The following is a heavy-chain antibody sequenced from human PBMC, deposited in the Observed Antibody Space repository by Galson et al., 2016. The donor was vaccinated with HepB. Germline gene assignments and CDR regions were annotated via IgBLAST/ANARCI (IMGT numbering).Heavy chain of an antibody. CDR3: AKERGNYDYFDC. D-gene: IGHD4-11*01. Sequence: SVKVSCKASGYTFASYGIAWVRQAPGQGLEWMGWISSYDDNIKYAQKFQGRLTMTIDSSTDTAYMELRSPRSDDTAIYFCAKERGNYDYFDCWGQGTLVTVSS. V-gene: IGHV1-18*01. J-gene: IGHJ4*02. CDR2: ISSYDDNI. CDR1: GYTFASYG.